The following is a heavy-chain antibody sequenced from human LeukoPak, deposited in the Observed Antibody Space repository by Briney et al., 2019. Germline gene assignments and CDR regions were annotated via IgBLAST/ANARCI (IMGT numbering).Heavy chain of an antibody. CDR3: ARDAPGYYDSHYFDY. J-gene: IGHJ4*02. Sequence: PSETLSLTCTVSGGSISGSSYYWGWIRQPPGKGLEWIGSIYYSGSTYYNPSLKSRVTISVDTSKNQFSLKLSSVTAADTAVYYCARDAPGYYDSHYFDYWGQGTLVTVSS. CDR2: IYYSGST. D-gene: IGHD3-22*01. CDR1: GGSISGSSYY. V-gene: IGHV4-39*07.